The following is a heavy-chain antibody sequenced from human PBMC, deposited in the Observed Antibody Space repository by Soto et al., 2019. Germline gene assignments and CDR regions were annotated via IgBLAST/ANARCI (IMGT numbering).Heavy chain of an antibody. Sequence: QVQLQESGAGLVKPSETLSLTCTVSGGSISSGGYYWSWIRQHPGKGLEWIGYIYYSGSTYYNPSLKSRVTISVDTSKNQFALKLSSVTAADTAVYYCARVGSPTTPFDYWGQGTLVTDSS. CDR3: ARVGSPTTPFDY. CDR1: GGSISSGGYY. V-gene: IGHV4-31*03. D-gene: IGHD1-26*01. J-gene: IGHJ4*02. CDR2: IYYSGST.